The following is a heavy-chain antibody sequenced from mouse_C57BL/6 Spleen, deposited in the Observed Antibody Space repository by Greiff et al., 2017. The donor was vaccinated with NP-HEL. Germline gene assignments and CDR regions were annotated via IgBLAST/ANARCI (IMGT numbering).Heavy chain of an antibody. D-gene: IGHD2-12*01. CDR1: GFNIKDDY. V-gene: IGHV14-4*01. J-gene: IGHJ1*03. CDR2: IDPENGDT. CDR3: THYNWYFDV. Sequence: DVKLQESGAELVRPGASVKLSCTASGFNIKDDYMHWVKQRPEQGLEWIGWIDPENGDTEYASKFQGKATITADTSSNTAYLQLSSLTSEDTAVYYCTHYNWYFDVWGTGTTVTVSS.